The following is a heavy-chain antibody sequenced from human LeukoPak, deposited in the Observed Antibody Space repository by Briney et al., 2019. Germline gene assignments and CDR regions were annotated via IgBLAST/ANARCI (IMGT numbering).Heavy chain of an antibody. Sequence: GGSLRLSCAASGFTFSSYSMNWVRQAPGKGLEWVSSISSSSSYIYYADSVKGRFTISRDNAKNSLYLQMSSLRAEDTAVYYCAKGGDYVWGSYRYPHDYWGQGTLVTVSS. CDR2: ISSSSSYI. CDR3: AKGGDYVWGSYRYPHDY. CDR1: GFTFSSYS. J-gene: IGHJ4*02. D-gene: IGHD3-16*02. V-gene: IGHV3-21*04.